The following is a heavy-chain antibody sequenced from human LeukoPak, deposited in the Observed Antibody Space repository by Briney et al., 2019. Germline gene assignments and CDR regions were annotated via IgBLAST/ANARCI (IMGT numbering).Heavy chain of an antibody. Sequence: ASVKVSCKASGGTFSSYAISWVRQAPGQGLEWMGGIIPIFGTANYAQKFQGRVTITTDESTSTAYMELSSLRSEDTAVYYCARGRTLGRFCIAVAGCYYYYMDVWGKGTTVTVSS. V-gene: IGHV1-69*05. CDR3: ARGRTLGRFCIAVAGCYYYYMDV. CDR2: IIPIFGTA. D-gene: IGHD6-19*01. J-gene: IGHJ6*03. CDR1: GGTFSSYA.